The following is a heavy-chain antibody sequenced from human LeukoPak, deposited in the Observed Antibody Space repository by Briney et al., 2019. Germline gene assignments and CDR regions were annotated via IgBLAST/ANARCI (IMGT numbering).Heavy chain of an antibody. CDR2: IYYSGST. J-gene: IGHJ5*02. V-gene: IGHV4-59*01. Sequence: SETLSLTCTVSGGSISSYYWSWIRQPPGKGLEWIGYIYYSGSTNYNPSLKSRVTISVDTSKNQFSLKLSSVTAADTAVYYCARDQNYYGSGSYLLERDIWFDPWGQGTLVTVSS. CDR3: ARDQNYYGSGSYLLERDIWFDP. D-gene: IGHD3-10*01. CDR1: GGSISSYY.